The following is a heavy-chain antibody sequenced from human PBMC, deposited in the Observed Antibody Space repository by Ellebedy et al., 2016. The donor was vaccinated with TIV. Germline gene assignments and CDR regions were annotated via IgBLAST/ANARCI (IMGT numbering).Heavy chain of an antibody. V-gene: IGHV3-7*01. J-gene: IGHJ6*02. Sequence: GESLKISCEASGLTFTRNWMNWVRQAPGKGLEWVANIKQDGSERNYVDSVRGRFSISRDNAKNSLYLQMNSLRAEDTAVYYCARDRSEQWLVLVSYYYYGMDVWGQGTTVTVSS. CDR3: ARDRSEQWLVLVSYYYYGMDV. D-gene: IGHD6-19*01. CDR1: GLTFTRNW. CDR2: IKQDGSER.